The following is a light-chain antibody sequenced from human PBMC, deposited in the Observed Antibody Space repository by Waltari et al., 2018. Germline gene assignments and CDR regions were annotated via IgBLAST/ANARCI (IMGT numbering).Light chain of an antibody. CDR3: QQTNSFPRT. CDR1: QGIDNW. Sequence: DIQMTQSPSFVSASVGDRVTITCRASQGIDNWLACYQQKPGKAPKFLIYSASSLQSGVPSRFVGSGSGTDFILTISRLQPEDFATYYCQQTNSFPRTFGQGTKVAIK. V-gene: IGKV1-12*01. J-gene: IGKJ1*01. CDR2: SAS.